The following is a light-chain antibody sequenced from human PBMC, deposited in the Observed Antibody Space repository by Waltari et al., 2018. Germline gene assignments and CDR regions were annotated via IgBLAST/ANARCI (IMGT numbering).Light chain of an antibody. CDR2: GAS. CDR1: QSVSSD. CDR3: QQYNKWPPGT. J-gene: IGKJ1*01. Sequence: EVVLTQSPATLSVSLGERATPSCRASQSVSSDLAGYQQKPGQAPRLIIHGASIRATGIPARFSGSGSGTEFTLTISSLQSEDSAVYYCQQYNKWPPGTFGQGTKVEIK. V-gene: IGKV3-15*01.